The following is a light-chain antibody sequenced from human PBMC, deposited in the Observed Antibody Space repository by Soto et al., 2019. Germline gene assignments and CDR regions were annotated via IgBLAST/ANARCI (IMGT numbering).Light chain of an antibody. Sequence: QSVLTQPPSVSGAPGQRVTISCTESSSNIGAGYDVHWYQQLPGTAPKLLIYGNSNRPSGVPDRFSGSKSGPSASLAITGRQAEDEADYYCQSYDSSLSGWVFGGGTKLTVL. V-gene: IGLV1-40*01. CDR3: QSYDSSLSGWV. J-gene: IGLJ3*02. CDR1: SSNIGAGYD. CDR2: GNS.